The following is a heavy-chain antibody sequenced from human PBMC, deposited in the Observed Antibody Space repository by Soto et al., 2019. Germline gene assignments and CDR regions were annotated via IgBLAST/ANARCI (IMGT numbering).Heavy chain of an antibody. Sequence: QLVESGGGLVQPGGSLRLSCVASGFSFDDFAMHWVRQAPGKGLEWISGITWNSVSTDYANSVKGRFTVSRDNAKNSLYLQMSSLTTEDTALYFCAKERVRFLDAWCQGTLVTVSS. J-gene: IGHJ5*02. V-gene: IGHV3-9*01. D-gene: IGHD3-3*01. CDR2: ITWNSVST. CDR1: GFSFDDFA. CDR3: AKERVRFLDA.